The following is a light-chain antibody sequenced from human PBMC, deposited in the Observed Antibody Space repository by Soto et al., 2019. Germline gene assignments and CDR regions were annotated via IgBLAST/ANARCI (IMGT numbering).Light chain of an antibody. V-gene: IGLV2-8*01. Sequence: QSALTQPPSASGSPGQSVTISCTGTSSDVGGYNYVSWYQQHPGKAPKLMIYEVSKRHSGVPDRFSGSKSGNTASLTVSGLQAEDEADYCCSSYAGSIVVFGGGTKLTVL. CDR2: EVS. CDR1: SSDVGGYNY. J-gene: IGLJ2*01. CDR3: SSYAGSIVV.